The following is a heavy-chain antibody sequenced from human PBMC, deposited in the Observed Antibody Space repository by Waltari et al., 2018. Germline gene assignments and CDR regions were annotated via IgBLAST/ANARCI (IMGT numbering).Heavy chain of an antibody. J-gene: IGHJ6*03. V-gene: IGHV4-59*01. Sequence: QVLLQQSGPGLVKPSETLSVTCTVSGGSLSGFYWSWIRQSPGKGLEWIAFIYDSWTTKYNPSLKSRVTISVDTAKNRFTRKLGSATAADTALYYCARGTPSFYHYMDVWGKGTTVIVSS. CDR2: IYDSWTT. CDR1: GGSLSGFY. CDR3: ARGTPSFYHYMDV.